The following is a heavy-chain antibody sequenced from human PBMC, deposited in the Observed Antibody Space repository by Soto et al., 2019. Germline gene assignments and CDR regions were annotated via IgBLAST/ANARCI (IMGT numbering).Heavy chain of an antibody. J-gene: IGHJ4*02. V-gene: IGHV4-59*01. CDR2: TYYTGST. D-gene: IGHD3-3*01. CDR3: ARLYFGAVDF. Sequence: QVQLQESGPGLVKPSETLSLTCTVSGGSISGYYWSWIRQPPGKGLEWIGYTYYTGSTNYNPSLKSRVTMSVDTSKNHFSLRLTSVTAADTAVYYCARLYFGAVDFWGQGTLVTVSS. CDR1: GGSISGYY.